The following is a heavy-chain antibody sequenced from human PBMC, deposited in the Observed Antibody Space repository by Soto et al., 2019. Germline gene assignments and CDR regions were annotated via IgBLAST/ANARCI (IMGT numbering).Heavy chain of an antibody. CDR3: ARDHRRYCSGGSCYSAYYYGMDV. V-gene: IGHV1-18*01. D-gene: IGHD2-15*01. Sequence: QVQLVQSGAEVKKPGASVKVSCKASGYTFTSYGISWVRQAPGQGLEWMGWLSAYNGNTNYAQKLQGRVTMTTDTATSTAYMELRSLRSDDTAVYYCARDHRRYCSGGSCYSAYYYGMDVWGQGTTVTVSS. CDR1: GYTFTSYG. CDR2: LSAYNGNT. J-gene: IGHJ6*02.